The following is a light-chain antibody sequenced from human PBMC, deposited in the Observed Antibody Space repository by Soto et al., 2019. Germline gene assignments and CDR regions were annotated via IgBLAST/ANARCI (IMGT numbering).Light chain of an antibody. CDR1: SSDVGAYNY. V-gene: IGLV2-8*01. J-gene: IGLJ3*02. Sequence: QSALTQPPSASGSPGQSVTISCTGTSSDVGAYNYVSWYQQYPGKAPKLMIYEVNKRPSGVPDRFSGSKSGKTASLTVSGLQPEDEADYHCNSYAGSNLGVFGGGTKLTGL. CDR2: EVN. CDR3: NSYAGSNLGV.